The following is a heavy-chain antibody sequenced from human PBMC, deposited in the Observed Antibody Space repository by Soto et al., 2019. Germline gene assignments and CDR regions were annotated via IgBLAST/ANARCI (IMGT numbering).Heavy chain of an antibody. V-gene: IGHV3-30-3*01. D-gene: IGHD3-22*01. CDR2: ISYDGSNK. CDR3: ASSRTRITMIVAFDY. CDR1: GFTFSSYA. Sequence: PWGSLRLSCAASGFTFSSYAMHWVRQAPGKGLEWVAVISYDGSNKYYADSVKGRFTISRDNSKNTLYLQMNSLRAEDTAVYYCASSRTRITMIVAFDYWGQGTLVTVSS. J-gene: IGHJ4*02.